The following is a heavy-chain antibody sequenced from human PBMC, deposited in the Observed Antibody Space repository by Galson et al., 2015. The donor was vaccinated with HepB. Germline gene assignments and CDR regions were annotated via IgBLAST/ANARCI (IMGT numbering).Heavy chain of an antibody. CDR3: AAEYCSGGSCYINWYFDL. D-gene: IGHD2-15*01. CDR2: INPSGGST. CDR1: GYTFTGYY. Sequence: SVKVSCKASGYTFTGYYMHWVRQAPGQGLEWMGIINPSGGSTSYAQKFQGRVTMTRDTSTSTVYMDLSSLRSEDTAVYYCAAEYCSGGSCYINWYFDLWGRGTLVTVSS. V-gene: IGHV1-46*03. J-gene: IGHJ2*01.